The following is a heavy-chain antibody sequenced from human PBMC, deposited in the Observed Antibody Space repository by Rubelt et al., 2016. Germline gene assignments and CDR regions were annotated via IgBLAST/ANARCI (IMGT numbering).Heavy chain of an antibody. Sequence: GLEWVAFIRYDESNKYYADSVKGRFTISRENSKNTLYLQMNSLRAEDTAVYYCAKDKFGELLYEFDPWGQGTLVTVSS. V-gene: IGHV3-30*02. CDR3: AKDKFGELLYEFDP. CDR2: IRYDESNK. D-gene: IGHD3-10*01. J-gene: IGHJ5*02.